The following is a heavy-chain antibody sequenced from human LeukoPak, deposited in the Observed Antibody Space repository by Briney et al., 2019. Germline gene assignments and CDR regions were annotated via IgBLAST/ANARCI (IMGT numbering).Heavy chain of an antibody. CDR3: ARVGFHKYGYYDSSGYSQIDY. V-gene: IGHV1-46*01. CDR1: GYTFTSYY. CDR2: INPNGGST. D-gene: IGHD3-22*01. Sequence: GASVKVSCKASGYTFTSYYMHWVRQAPGQGLEWMGIINPNGGSTSYAQKFQGRITMTRDMSTSTVHMELSSLRCEDTAVYYCARVGFHKYGYYDSSGYSQIDYWGQGTLVTVSS. J-gene: IGHJ4*02.